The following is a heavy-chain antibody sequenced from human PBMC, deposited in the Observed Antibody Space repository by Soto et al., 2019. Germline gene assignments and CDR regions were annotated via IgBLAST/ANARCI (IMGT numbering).Heavy chain of an antibody. CDR3: ARLGGYVSVGYYYLWDS. V-gene: IGHV4-39*01. J-gene: IGHJ4*02. CDR2: INHSGST. Sequence: LSLTCRVSDGSMNSDSSYWGWIRQPPGKGLEWIGVINHSGSTYHNLSLKGRATMSVDASRNQFSLKLTSMTAADTAVYYCARLGGYVSVGYYYLWDSWGQGTLVTVSS. D-gene: IGHD3-22*01. CDR1: DGSMNSDSSY.